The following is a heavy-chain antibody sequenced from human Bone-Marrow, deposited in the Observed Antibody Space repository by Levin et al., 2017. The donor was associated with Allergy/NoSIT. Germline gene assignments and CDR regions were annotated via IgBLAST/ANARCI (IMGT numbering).Heavy chain of an antibody. V-gene: IGHV3-7*01. J-gene: IGHJ6*02. Sequence: GGSLRLSCAASGFTFSSYWMSWVRQAPGKGLEWVANIKQDGSEKYYVDSVKGRFTISRDNAKNSLYLQMNSLRAEDTAVYYCARLGASRGGSCRRREKLYYYYGMDVWGQGTTVTVSS. CDR2: IKQDGSEK. CDR1: GFTFSSYW. CDR3: ARLGASRGGSCRRREKLYYYYGMDV. D-gene: IGHD2-15*01.